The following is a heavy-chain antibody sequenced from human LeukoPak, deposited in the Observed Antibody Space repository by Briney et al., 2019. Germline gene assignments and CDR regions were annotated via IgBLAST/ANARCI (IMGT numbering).Heavy chain of an antibody. Sequence: GGSLRLSCAASGFTFSTYCVSWVRQAPGKGLGWVANINQDGSEKYYVDSVRGRFTISRDNAKNLMYLQMNSLRAEDTAVYYCARRCNSISCYKYWGQGTLVTVSS. CDR2: INQDGSEK. V-gene: IGHV3-7*03. CDR3: ARRCNSISCYKY. D-gene: IGHD2-2*02. J-gene: IGHJ4*02. CDR1: GFTFSTYC.